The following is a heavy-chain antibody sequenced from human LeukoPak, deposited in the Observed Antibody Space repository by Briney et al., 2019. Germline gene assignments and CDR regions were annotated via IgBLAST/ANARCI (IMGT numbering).Heavy chain of an antibody. Sequence: ASVKVSCKASGYTYTNYYMHWVRQAPGQGLEWMGIINPSGGSTSYAQKFQGRVTMTRDTSTSTVYMELSSLRSEDTAVYYCARDSPLRGCVDYWGQGTLVTVSS. CDR3: ARDSPLRGCVDY. CDR1: GYTYTNYY. CDR2: INPSGGST. J-gene: IGHJ4*02. D-gene: IGHD6-19*01. V-gene: IGHV1-46*01.